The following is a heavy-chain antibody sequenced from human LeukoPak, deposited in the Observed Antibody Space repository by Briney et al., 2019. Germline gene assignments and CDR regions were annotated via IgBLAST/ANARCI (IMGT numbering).Heavy chain of an antibody. D-gene: IGHD6-6*01. Sequence: SQTLSLTCTVSGGSISSGGYYWSWIRQHPGTGLEWIGYIYYSGSTYYNPSLKSRVTISVDTSKNQFSLKLSSVTAADTAVYYCAISSSPGAFDIWGQGTMVTVSS. CDR2: IYYSGST. V-gene: IGHV4-30-4*08. CDR1: GGSISSGGYY. J-gene: IGHJ3*02. CDR3: AISSSPGAFDI.